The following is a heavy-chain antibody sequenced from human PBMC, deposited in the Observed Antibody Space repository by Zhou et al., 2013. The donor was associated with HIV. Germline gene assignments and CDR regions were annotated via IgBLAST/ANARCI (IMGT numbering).Heavy chain of an antibody. Sequence: QVHLVQSGAEVKKPGASVKVSCKASGDTFGNSAFNWLRQAPGQGPEWIGDVNPIFGVANYAQKLQGRVTMTTDTSTSTAYMELKSLTSDDTAIYYCARAHHIAVAGAPFDYWGQGTLVTVSS. CDR3: ARAHHIAVAGAPFDY. CDR2: VNPIFGVA. CDR1: GDTFGNSA. V-gene: IGHV1-69*10. J-gene: IGHJ4*02. D-gene: IGHD6-19*01.